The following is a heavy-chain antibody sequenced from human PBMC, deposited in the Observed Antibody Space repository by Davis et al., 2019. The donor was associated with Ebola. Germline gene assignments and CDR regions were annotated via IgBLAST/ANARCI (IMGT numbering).Heavy chain of an antibody. V-gene: IGHV1-18*01. Sequence: ASVKVSCKASGYSFKNYAISWVRQAPGQGLEWMGWISAYNGNTNYAQKVQGRVTMTTDTSTDTAYLDLRSLRSDDTAVYFCARTSIVGTTTTASDIWGQGTLVTVSS. J-gene: IGHJ3*02. CDR3: ARTSIVGTTTTASDI. D-gene: IGHD1-26*01. CDR1: GYSFKNYA. CDR2: ISAYNGNT.